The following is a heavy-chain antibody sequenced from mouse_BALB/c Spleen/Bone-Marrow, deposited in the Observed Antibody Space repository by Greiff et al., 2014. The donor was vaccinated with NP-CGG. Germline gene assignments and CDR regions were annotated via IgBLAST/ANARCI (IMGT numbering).Heavy chain of an antibody. CDR3: AAYYYGSSYGFAY. CDR2: IDPANGNT. V-gene: IGHV14-3*02. D-gene: IGHD1-1*01. CDR1: GFNIKDTY. J-gene: IGHJ3*01. Sequence: EVQRVESGAELVKPGASVKLSCTASGFNIKDTYMHWVKQRPEQGLEWIGRIDPANGNTKYDPKFQGKATITADTSSNTAYLQLSSLTSEDTAVYYCAAYYYGSSYGFAYWGQGDSGHCLC.